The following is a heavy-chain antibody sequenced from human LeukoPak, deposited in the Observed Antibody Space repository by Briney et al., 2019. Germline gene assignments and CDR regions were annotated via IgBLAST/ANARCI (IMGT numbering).Heavy chain of an antibody. CDR3: ARAKAYWYGY. Sequence: GRSLKLSCAASGFTFSSYAVHWVRQAPGKGLEWVAVISVGGNNKYYADSVKGRFTISRDDSRNTLYLLMNSLRADDTAVYYCARAKAYWYGYWGQGTLVTVSS. CDR1: GFTFSSYA. D-gene: IGHD2-2*03. J-gene: IGHJ4*02. V-gene: IGHV3-30-3*01. CDR2: ISVGGNNK.